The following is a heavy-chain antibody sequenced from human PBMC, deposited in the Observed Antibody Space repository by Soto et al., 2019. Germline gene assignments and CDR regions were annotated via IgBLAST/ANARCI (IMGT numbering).Heavy chain of an antibody. Sequence: QITLKESGPTLGKPTQTLTLTCTFSGFSLRTRGVAVGWFRQPPGKALEWLALICWDEDKWYSPSLKKSNTFADDTPENQVVLPMANVDTVNTAPSYCAHYPRGYEYDFDYCGHGILVTLSS. V-gene: IGHV2-5*02. CDR1: GFSLRTRGVA. D-gene: IGHD5-12*01. J-gene: IGHJ4*01. CDR2: ICWDEDK. CDR3: AHYPRGYEYDFDY.